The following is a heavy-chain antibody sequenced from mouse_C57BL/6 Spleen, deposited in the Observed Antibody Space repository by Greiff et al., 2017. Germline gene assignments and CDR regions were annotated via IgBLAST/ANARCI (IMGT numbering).Heavy chain of an antibody. CDR3: AIFCPYYDYDAMDY. V-gene: IGHV1-74*01. CDR2: IHPSDSDT. Sequence: QVHVKQPGAELVKPGASVKVSCKASGYTFTSYWMHWVKQRPGQGLEWIGRIHPSDSDTNYNQKFKGKATLTVDKSSSTAYMQLSSLTSEDSAVYYCAIFCPYYDYDAMDYWGQGTSVTVSS. D-gene: IGHD2-10*01. J-gene: IGHJ4*01. CDR1: GYTFTSYW.